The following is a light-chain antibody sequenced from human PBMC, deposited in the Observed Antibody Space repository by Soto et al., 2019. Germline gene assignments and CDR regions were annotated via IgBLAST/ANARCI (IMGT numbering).Light chain of an antibody. CDR3: YSYARSYYV. CDR2: DVS. V-gene: IGLV2-11*01. J-gene: IGLJ1*01. Sequence: QSVLTQPRSVSGAPGQSVTISCTGTSSDVGGYNYVSWYQQHPGKAPKLMIYDVSNRPSGVPDRFSGSKSGNTASLTISGLQDEDEADYYCYSYARSYYVFGTGTKLTVL. CDR1: SSDVGGYNY.